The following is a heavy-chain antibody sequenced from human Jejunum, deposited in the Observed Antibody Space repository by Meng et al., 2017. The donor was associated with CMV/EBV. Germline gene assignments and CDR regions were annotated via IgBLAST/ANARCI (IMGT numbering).Heavy chain of an antibody. D-gene: IGHD2-2*02. Sequence: CAASGFTFSSFEMNWVRQAPGKGLEWLSYISSSDTIYYADSVKGRFTISRDNAKNSLYLQMNSLRAEDTAVYFCATLGYRTSQDYWGQGTLVTVSS. CDR2: ISSSDTI. CDR1: GFTFSSFE. CDR3: ATLGYRTSQDY. J-gene: IGHJ4*02. V-gene: IGHV3-48*03.